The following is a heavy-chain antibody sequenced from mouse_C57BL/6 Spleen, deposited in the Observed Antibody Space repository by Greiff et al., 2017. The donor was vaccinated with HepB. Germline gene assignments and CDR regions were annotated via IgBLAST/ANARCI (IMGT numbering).Heavy chain of an antibody. V-gene: IGHV8-12*01. CDR1: GFSLSTSGMG. Sequence: QVQLKESGPGILQSSQTLSLTCSFSGFSLSTSGMGVSWIRQPSGKGLEWLAHIYWDDDKRYNPSLKSRLTISKATSRNQVFLKITSVDTADTATYYCARNGLGYYAMDYWGQGTSVTVSS. J-gene: IGHJ4*01. CDR2: IYWDDDK. D-gene: IGHD4-1*01. CDR3: ARNGLGYYAMDY.